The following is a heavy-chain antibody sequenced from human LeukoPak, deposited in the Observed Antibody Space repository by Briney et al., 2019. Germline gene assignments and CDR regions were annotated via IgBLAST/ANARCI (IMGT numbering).Heavy chain of an antibody. CDR2: IYYSGSI. D-gene: IGHD6-13*01. CDR3: ASGRIAAGPLFY. CDR1: GGSISSSSYY. V-gene: IGHV4-39*07. Sequence: PSETLSLTCTVSGGSISSSSYYWGWIRQPPGKGLEWIASIYYSGSIYYNPSLKSRVTISVDTSKNQFSLKLSSVTAADTAVYYCASGRIAAGPLFYWGQGTLVTVSS. J-gene: IGHJ4*02.